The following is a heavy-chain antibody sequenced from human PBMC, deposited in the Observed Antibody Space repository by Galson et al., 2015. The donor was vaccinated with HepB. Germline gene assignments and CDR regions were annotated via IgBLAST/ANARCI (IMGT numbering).Heavy chain of an antibody. CDR3: ARPVGGFLEWPNWFDP. J-gene: IGHJ5*02. V-gene: IGHV3-30-3*01. CDR1: GFTFSSYA. Sequence: SLRLSCAASGFTFSSYAMHWVRQAPGEGLEWVAVISYDGSNKYYADSVKGRFTISRDNSKNTLYLQMNSLRAEDTAVYYCARPVGGFLEWPNWFDPWGQGTLVTVSS. CDR2: ISYDGSNK. D-gene: IGHD3-3*01.